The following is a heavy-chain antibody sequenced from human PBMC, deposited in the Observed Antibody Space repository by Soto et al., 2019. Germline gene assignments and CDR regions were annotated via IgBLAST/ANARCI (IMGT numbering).Heavy chain of an antibody. CDR3: ARGGRRSPVMDV. V-gene: IGHV4-31*03. CDR2: IYYSGSN. Sequence: QVQLQESGPGLVKPSQTLSLTCTVSGGSISSGGYYWSWIRQHPGKGLEWIGYIYYSGSNYYNPSLKSRVTISADTSKNQFSLKLRSVTAADTAVYYCARGGRRSPVMDVWGQGTTVTVSS. CDR1: GGSISSGGYY. J-gene: IGHJ6*02.